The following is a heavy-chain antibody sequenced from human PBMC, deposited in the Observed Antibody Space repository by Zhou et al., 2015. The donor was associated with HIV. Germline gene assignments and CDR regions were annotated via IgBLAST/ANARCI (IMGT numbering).Heavy chain of an antibody. Sequence: QVQLVQSGAEVKKPGASVKVSCKASGYTFTSYDINWVRQATGQGLEWMGWMNPKSGNTGYAQRFQGRVTMTRNSSINTAYMELSGLRSEDTAVYYCARVNMVRGVTTFYYYGMDVWGQGTAVTVSS. D-gene: IGHD3-10*01. V-gene: IGHV1-8*01. CDR3: ARVNMVRGVTTFYYYGMDV. CDR1: GYTFTSYD. CDR2: MNPKSGNT. J-gene: IGHJ6*02.